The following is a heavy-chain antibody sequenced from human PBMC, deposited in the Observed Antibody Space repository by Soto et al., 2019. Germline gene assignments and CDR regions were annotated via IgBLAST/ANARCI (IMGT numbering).Heavy chain of an antibody. CDR1: GDSVSSNSAA. CDR3: ARGGYSGYEVYYYYGMDV. Sequence: PSQTLSLTCAISGDSVSSNSAAGNWIRQSPSRGLEWLGRTYYRSKWYNDYAVSVKSRITINPDTSKNQFSLQLNSVTPEDTAVYYCARGGYSGYEVYYYYGMDVWGQGTTVTVSS. V-gene: IGHV6-1*01. CDR2: TYYRSKWYN. J-gene: IGHJ6*02. D-gene: IGHD5-12*01.